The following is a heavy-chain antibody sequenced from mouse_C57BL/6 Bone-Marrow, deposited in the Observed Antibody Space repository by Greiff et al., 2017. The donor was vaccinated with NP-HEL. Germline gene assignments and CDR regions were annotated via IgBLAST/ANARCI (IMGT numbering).Heavy chain of an antibody. D-gene: IGHD3-3*01. V-gene: IGHV1-59*01. CDR2: IDPSDSYT. J-gene: IGHJ4*01. Sequence: QVQLQQPGAELVRPGTSVKLSCKASGYTFTSYWMHWVKQRPGQGLEWIGVIDPSDSYTNYNQKFKGKATLTVDTSSSTAYMQLSSLTSEDSAVYDCARGRIRGFYAMDYWGQGTSVTVSS. CDR3: ARGRIRGFYAMDY. CDR1: GYTFTSYW.